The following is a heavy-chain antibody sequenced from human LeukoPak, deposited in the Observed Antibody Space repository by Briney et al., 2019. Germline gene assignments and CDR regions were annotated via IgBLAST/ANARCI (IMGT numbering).Heavy chain of an antibody. CDR2: IYYSGST. J-gene: IGHJ3*02. CDR3: AGPVVPAAEDAFDI. Sequence: SQTLSLTCTVSGGSISSGDYYWSWIRQPPGKGLEWIGYIYYSGSTYYNPSLKSRVTISVDTSKNQFSLKLRSVTAADTPVYYCAGPVVPAAEDAFDIWAQGTMVTVSS. CDR1: GGSISSGDYY. D-gene: IGHD2-2*01. V-gene: IGHV4-30-4*08.